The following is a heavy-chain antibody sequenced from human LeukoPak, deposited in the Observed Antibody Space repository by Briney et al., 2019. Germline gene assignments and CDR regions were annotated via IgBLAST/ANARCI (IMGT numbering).Heavy chain of an antibody. V-gene: IGHV4-59*01. J-gene: IGHJ6*03. D-gene: IGHD4-17*01. CDR3: ARSRTTYYYYYMDV. CDR1: GGSISSYY. CDR2: IYYSGST. Sequence: SETLSLTCTVSGGSISSYYWSWIRQPPGKGLEWMGYIYYSGSTNYNPSRKSRVTISVDTSKNQFSLKLSSVTAADTAVYYCARSRTTYYYYYMDVWGKGTTVTVSS.